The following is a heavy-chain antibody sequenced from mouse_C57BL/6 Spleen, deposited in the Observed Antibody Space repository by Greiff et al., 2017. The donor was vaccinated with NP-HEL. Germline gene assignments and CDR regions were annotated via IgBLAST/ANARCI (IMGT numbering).Heavy chain of an antibody. CDR2: ISDGGSYT. V-gene: IGHV5-4*01. D-gene: IGHD1-3*01. J-gene: IGHJ1*03. CDR3: ARESKGWYFDV. CDR1: GFTFSSYA. Sequence: EVQLQESGGGLVKPGGSLKLSCAASGFTFSSYAMSWVRQTPEKRLEWVATISDGGSYTYYPDNVKGRFTISRDNAKNNLYLQMSHLKSEDTAMYYCARESKGWYFDVWGTGTTVTVSS.